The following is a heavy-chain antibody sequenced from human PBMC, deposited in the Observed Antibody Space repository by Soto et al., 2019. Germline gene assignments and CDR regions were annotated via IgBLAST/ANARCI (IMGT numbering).Heavy chain of an antibody. D-gene: IGHD3-9*01. CDR3: ARVPTGYSYYFDY. CDR1: GGTFSSYT. J-gene: IGHJ4*02. Sequence: QVQLVQSGAEVKKPGSSVKVSCKASGGTFSSYTISWVRQAPGQGLEWMGRIIPILGIANYAQKFQGRVTITADKSTSTAYMELSGLRSEDTAVYYCARVPTGYSYYFDYWGQGTLVTVSS. V-gene: IGHV1-69*02. CDR2: IIPILGIA.